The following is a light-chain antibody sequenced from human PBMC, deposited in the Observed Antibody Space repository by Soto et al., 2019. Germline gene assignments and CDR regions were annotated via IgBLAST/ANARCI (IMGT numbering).Light chain of an antibody. Sequence: QSALTQPASVSGSPGQSITISCTGPSSDVGGYNYVSWYQHHPGKAPKLIIYEVSYRPSGVSDRFSASKSGNTASLTISGLQAEDEADYYCSSYTRNTTPYVFGTGTKLTVL. CDR2: EVS. V-gene: IGLV2-14*01. CDR1: SSDVGGYNY. CDR3: SSYTRNTTPYV. J-gene: IGLJ1*01.